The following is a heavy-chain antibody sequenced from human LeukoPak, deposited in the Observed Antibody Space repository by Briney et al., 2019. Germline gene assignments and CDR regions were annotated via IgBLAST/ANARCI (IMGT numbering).Heavy chain of an antibody. V-gene: IGHV3-48*02. J-gene: IGHJ4*02. CDR2: ISSGSSTI. Sequence: GGSLRLSCAVSGFTFSSYSMNWVRQAPGKGLEWVSYISSGSSTIYYADSVKGRFTISRDNAENSLYLQMDSLRDEDTAVYYCARRRAYSGYDSDYWGQGTLVTVSS. CDR1: GFTFSSYS. D-gene: IGHD5-12*01. CDR3: ARRRAYSGYDSDY.